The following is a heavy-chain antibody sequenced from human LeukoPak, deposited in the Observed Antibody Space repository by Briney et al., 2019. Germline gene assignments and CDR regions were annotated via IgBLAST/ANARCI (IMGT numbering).Heavy chain of an antibody. Sequence: EASVKVSCKASGGTFSSYAISWVRQAPGKGLEWMGGFDPEDGETIYAQKLQGRVTMTTDTSTSTAYMELRSLRSDDTAVCYCARRLTGPSDYWGQGTLVTVSS. CDR3: ARRLTGPSDY. J-gene: IGHJ4*02. CDR1: GGTFSSYA. CDR2: FDPEDGET. D-gene: IGHD1-20*01. V-gene: IGHV1-18*01.